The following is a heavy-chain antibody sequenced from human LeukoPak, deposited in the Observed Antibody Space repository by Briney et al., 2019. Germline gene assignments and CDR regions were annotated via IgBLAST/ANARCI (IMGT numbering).Heavy chain of an antibody. V-gene: IGHV3-9*01. CDR1: GFTFDDYA. CDR2: ISWNSGSI. J-gene: IGHJ3*02. D-gene: IGHD6-19*01. CDR3: AKDMLGQWLDTDAFDI. Sequence: PGRSLRLSCAASGFTFDDYAMHWVRQAPGKGLEWVSGISWNSGSIGYADSVKGRFTISRDNAKNSLYLQMNSLRAEDTALYYCAKDMLGQWLDTDAFDIWGQGTMVTVSS.